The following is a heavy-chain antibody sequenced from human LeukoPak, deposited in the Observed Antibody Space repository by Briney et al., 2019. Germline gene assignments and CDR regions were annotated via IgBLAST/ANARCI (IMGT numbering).Heavy chain of an antibody. CDR1: GYSISSGYY. CDR2: IYHSGST. CDR3: ARRGYYGDFDAFDI. D-gene: IGHD4-17*01. Sequence: SETLFLTCAVSGYSISSGYYWGWIRQPPGKGLEWIGSIYHSGSTYYNPSLKSRVTISVDTSKNQFSLKLSSVTAADTAVYYCARRGYYGDFDAFDIWGQGTMVTVSS. J-gene: IGHJ3*02. V-gene: IGHV4-38-2*01.